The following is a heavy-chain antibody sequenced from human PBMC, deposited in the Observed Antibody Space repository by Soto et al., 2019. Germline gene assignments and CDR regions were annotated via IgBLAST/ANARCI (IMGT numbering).Heavy chain of an antibody. CDR1: GASIKSRNYF. J-gene: IGHJ4*02. D-gene: IGHD2-15*01. CDR2: IHSSGGT. Sequence: SETLSLTCTVSGASIKSRNYFWGLIRQPPGKGLEFVGSIHSSGGTYYNPSLKSRVTVSVDLSNSHFSLSLKSLTATDTAVYYCGRLAEAATGHTDFDFWGQGTLVTVSS. V-gene: IGHV4-39*02. CDR3: GRLAEAATGHTDFDF.